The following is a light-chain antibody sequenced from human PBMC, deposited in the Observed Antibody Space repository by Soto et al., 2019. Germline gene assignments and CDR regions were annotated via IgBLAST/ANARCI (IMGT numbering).Light chain of an antibody. CDR3: LQDYNYPLT. Sequence: DIQMTQSPSTLSASVVDRVTITCRASQTISSWLAWYQQKPGKAPKVLIFDASTLESGVPSRFSGSGSGTDFTLTISSLQPEDFATYYCLQDYNYPLTCGGGTKGDIK. V-gene: IGKV1-5*01. J-gene: IGKJ4*01. CDR1: QTISSW. CDR2: DAS.